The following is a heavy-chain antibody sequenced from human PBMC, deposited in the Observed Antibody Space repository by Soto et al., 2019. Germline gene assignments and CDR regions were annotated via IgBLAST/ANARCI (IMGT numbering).Heavy chain of an antibody. V-gene: IGHV4-39*01. D-gene: IGHD2-2*01. CDR1: GGSISSRGYY. CDR2: IYYSGST. Sequence: QLQLQESGPGLVKPSETLSLTCTVSGGSISSRGYYWGWIRQPPGKGLEWIGTIYYSGSTYYNPSLKSRVTISVATSKNQFSLKLRSVTAADTAVYYCATSYWFDPWGQGTLVTVSS. J-gene: IGHJ5*02. CDR3: ATSYWFDP.